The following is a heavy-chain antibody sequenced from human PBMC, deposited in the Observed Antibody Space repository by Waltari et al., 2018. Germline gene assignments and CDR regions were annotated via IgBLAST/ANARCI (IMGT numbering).Heavy chain of an antibody. CDR3: ARDPLGGGTYLYYFDY. V-gene: IGHV3-21*01. CDR2: ISSSSSYI. CDR1: GFTFSSYS. D-gene: IGHD1-26*01. Sequence: EVQLVESGGGLVKPGGSLRLSCAASGFTFSSYSMNWVRQAPGKGLEWVSSISSSSSYIYYADSVKGRFTISRDNAKNSLYLQMKSLRAEDTAVYYCARDPLGGGTYLYYFDYWGQGTLVTVSS. J-gene: IGHJ4*02.